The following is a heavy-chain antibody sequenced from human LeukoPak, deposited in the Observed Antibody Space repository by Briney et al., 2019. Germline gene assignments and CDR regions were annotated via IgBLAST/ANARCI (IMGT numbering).Heavy chain of an antibody. J-gene: IGHJ6*02. CDR3: ARDRWIAAAGYYYGMDV. Sequence: ASVKVSCKASGYTFTSYGISWVRQAPGQGLEWMGWITTYNGNTNYPQKLQGRVTVTTDTSTNTAYLELRSLRSDDTAVYYCARDRWIAAAGYYYGMDVWGQGTTVTVSS. D-gene: IGHD6-13*01. CDR1: GYTFTSYG. CDR2: ITTYNGNT. V-gene: IGHV1-18*01.